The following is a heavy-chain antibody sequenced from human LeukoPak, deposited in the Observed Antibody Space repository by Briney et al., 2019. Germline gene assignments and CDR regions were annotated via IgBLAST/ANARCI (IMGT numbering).Heavy chain of an antibody. Sequence: PGGSLRLSCAASGFTFSTNWMYWVRQAPGKGLVWVSRINSDGRSIGYADSVKGRFTISRDNAYNTLYLQMKSLRAEDTALYYCASDGRVGDIFDIWGQGTMVRVSS. CDR1: GFTFSTNW. V-gene: IGHV3-74*01. J-gene: IGHJ3*02. CDR2: INSDGRSI. CDR3: ASDGRVGDIFDI. D-gene: IGHD2-15*01.